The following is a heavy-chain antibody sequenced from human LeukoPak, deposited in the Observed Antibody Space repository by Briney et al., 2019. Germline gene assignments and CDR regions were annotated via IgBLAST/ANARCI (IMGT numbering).Heavy chain of an antibody. CDR2: ISAYNGNT. Sequence: ASVKVSCKASGYTFTSYGISWVRQAPGQGLEWMGWISAYNGNTNYAQKLQGRVTMTTDTSTSTAYMELRSLRSDDTAVYYCARDSRQWLPPDFDYWGQGTLVIVSS. CDR1: GYTFTSYG. CDR3: ARDSRQWLPPDFDY. V-gene: IGHV1-18*01. D-gene: IGHD6-19*01. J-gene: IGHJ4*02.